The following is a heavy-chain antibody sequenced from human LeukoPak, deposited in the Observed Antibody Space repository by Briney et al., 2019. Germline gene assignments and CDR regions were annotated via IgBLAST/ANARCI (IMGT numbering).Heavy chain of an antibody. V-gene: IGHV3-30*03. CDR2: ISYDGSNK. CDR3: AREFQSQGWQQNSGGFDY. Sequence: GGSLRLSCAASGFTFRDYGIHWVRQAPGKGLEWVALISYDGSNKYYADSVKGRFTISRDNFQNTLYLQMNSLRAEDTAVYYCAREFQSQGWQQNSGGFDYWGQGTLVTVSS. J-gene: IGHJ4*02. CDR1: GFTFRDYG. D-gene: IGHD2-15*01.